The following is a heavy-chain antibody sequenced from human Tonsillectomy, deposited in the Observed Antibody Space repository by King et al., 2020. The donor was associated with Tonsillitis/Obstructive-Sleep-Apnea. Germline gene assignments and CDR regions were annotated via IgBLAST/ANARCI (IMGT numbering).Heavy chain of an antibody. Sequence: QLXQSGGGVVQPGRSLRLSXXXSGFTFXSYGMHWVRQAPGKGLEWVAVISYDGSNKYYADSVKGRFTISRDNSKNTLYLQMNSLRAEDTAVYYCASTIFGVVTTYYYYYMDVWGKGTTVTVSS. CDR2: ISYDGSNK. J-gene: IGHJ6*03. CDR3: ASTIFGVVTTYYYYYMDV. CDR1: GFTFXSYG. D-gene: IGHD3-3*01. V-gene: IGHV3-30*03.